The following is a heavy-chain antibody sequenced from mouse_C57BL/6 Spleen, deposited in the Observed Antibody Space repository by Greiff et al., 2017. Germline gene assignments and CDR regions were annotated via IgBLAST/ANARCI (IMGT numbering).Heavy chain of an antibody. CDR3: ARFYDYDGGDCDY. CDR1: GYTFPSYW. CDR2: IYPGSGST. D-gene: IGHD2-4*01. V-gene: IGHV1-55*01. Sequence: QVQLQQPGAELVKPGASVKMSCKASGYTFPSYWITWVKQRPGQGLEWIGDIYPGSGSTNYNEKFKSKATLTVDTSSSTAYMQLSSLTSEYSAVYYGARFYDYDGGDCDYWGQGTTLTVSS. J-gene: IGHJ2*01.